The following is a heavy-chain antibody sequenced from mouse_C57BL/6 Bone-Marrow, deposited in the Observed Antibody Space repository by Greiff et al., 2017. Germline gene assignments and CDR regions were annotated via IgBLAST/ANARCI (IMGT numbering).Heavy chain of an antibody. J-gene: IGHJ3*01. CDR1: GYTFTDYN. CDR2: INPNNGGT. CDR3: ARSEMGGRYDAWFAY. V-gene: IGHV1-18*01. D-gene: IGHD2-12*01. Sequence: EVQLQESGPELVKPGASVKIPCKASGYTFTDYNMDWVKQSHGKSLEWIGDINPNNGGTIYNQTFKGKATLTVDKSSITAYMELRSLTSEDTAVYYCARSEMGGRYDAWFAYWGQGTLVTVSA.